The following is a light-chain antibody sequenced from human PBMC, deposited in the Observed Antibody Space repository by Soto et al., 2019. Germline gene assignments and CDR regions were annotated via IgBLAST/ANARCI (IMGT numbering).Light chain of an antibody. CDR1: QTISSN. CDR3: QQSHSIPYT. CDR2: AAS. V-gene: IGKV1-39*01. J-gene: IGKJ2*01. Sequence: DIQMTQSPSSLSASVGDRVTITCRASQTISSNLNWYQQKPGKAPKLLIYAASSLQSGVPSRFSGSVSGTDFTLTISSLQPEAFATYYCQQSHSIPYTFGQGTKLEIK.